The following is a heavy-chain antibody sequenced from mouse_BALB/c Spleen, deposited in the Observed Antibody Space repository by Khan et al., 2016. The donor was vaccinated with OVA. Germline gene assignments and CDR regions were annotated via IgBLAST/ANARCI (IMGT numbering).Heavy chain of an antibody. Sequence: VQLQESGPDLVAPSQSLSITCTISGFSLTNYGVHWVRQPPGKGLEWLVVIWSDGSTTYNSALKSRLTISKDNSKRQVFLKMNSLQTDDTGMYFCARQPYYHYNIMDYWGQGTSVTVSS. J-gene: IGHJ4*01. CDR1: GFSLTNYG. CDR2: IWSDGST. V-gene: IGHV2-6-1*01. D-gene: IGHD2-10*01. CDR3: ARQPYYHYNIMDY.